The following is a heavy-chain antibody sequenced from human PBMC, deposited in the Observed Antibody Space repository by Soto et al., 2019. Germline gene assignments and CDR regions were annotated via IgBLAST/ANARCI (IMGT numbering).Heavy chain of an antibody. CDR1: GFSFTGYY. Sequence: GASVKVSCKASGFSFTGYYIHWLRQAPGQGLEWMGWINAHSGGTEYAQKFQGRVTLTRDTSIATAYLTLTSLTSDDTALYYCAKDLPRQLAYWLDPLRPGTQLTVSS. CDR2: INAHSGGT. J-gene: IGHJ5*02. V-gene: IGHV1-2*02. D-gene: IGHD6-6*01. CDR3: AKDLPRQLAYWLDP.